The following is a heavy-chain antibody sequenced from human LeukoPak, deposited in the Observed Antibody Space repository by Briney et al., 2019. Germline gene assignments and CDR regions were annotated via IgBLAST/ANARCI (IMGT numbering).Heavy chain of an antibody. Sequence: GGSLRLSCAASGFTFSSYAMHWVRQAPGKGLEWVAVISYDGSNKYYADSVKGRFTISRDNSKNTLYLQMNSLRAEDTAVYYCARGQHWGLRWLQLNVDAFDIWGQGTMVTVSS. CDR3: ARGQHWGLRWLQLNVDAFDI. J-gene: IGHJ3*02. CDR1: GFTFSSYA. CDR2: ISYDGSNK. D-gene: IGHD5-24*01. V-gene: IGHV3-30-3*01.